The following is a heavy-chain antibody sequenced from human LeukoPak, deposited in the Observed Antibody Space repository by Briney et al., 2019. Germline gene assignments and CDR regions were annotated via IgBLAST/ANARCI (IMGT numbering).Heavy chain of an antibody. CDR3: TTDSAAY. J-gene: IGHJ4*02. CDR2: VERKIDGETT. Sequence: GGSLRLSCAASGFTFSNAWMTWVRQAPGKGLEWVGRVERKIDGETTDYAAPVKGRFAISRDDSKNTVYLQMNSLKTEDTAVYYCTTDSAAYWGQGTLVTVSS. CDR1: GFTFSNAW. V-gene: IGHV3-15*04.